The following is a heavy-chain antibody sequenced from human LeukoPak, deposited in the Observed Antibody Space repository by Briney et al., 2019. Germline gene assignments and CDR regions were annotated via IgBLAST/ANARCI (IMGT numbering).Heavy chain of an antibody. D-gene: IGHD5-18*01. CDR3: ARGVTPDGDAFDI. Sequence: SKTLSLTCAVYGGSFSGYYWNWIRQSPGKGLEWIGEINHSGSTNYNPSLKSRVTMSVDTSKNQFSLKLSPVTAADTAVYYCARGVTPDGDAFDIWGQGTMVTVSS. CDR2: INHSGST. J-gene: IGHJ3*02. V-gene: IGHV4-34*01. CDR1: GGSFSGYY.